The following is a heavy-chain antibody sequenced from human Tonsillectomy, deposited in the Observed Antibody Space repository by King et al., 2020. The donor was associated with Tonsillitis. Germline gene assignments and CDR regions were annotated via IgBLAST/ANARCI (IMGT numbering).Heavy chain of an antibody. J-gene: IGHJ4*02. CDR2: IHYSGST. V-gene: IGHV4-59*01. CDR3: ARGNFGYYYGY. CDR1: GGSIGSYY. Sequence: QLQESGPGLVKPSETLSLTCTVSGGSIGSYYWSWFRQPPGRGLEWIGYIHYSGSTNYNPSLKSRVTISVDTSKNQFSLKLNSVTAADTAVYYCARGNFGYYYGYWGQGTLVTVSS. D-gene: IGHD3-10*01.